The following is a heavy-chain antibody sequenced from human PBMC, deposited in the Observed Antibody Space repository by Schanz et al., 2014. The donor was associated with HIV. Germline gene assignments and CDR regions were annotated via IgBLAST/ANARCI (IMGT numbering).Heavy chain of an antibody. D-gene: IGHD4-17*01. CDR3: AKSRGDSWPYGMDV. CDR2: IYSGGST. V-gene: IGHV3-53*01. Sequence: EVQLVQSGGGLIQPGGSLRLSCAAAGFTVSSTYMSWVRQAPGKGLEWVSVIYSGGSTNYADSVKGRLTISRDNSENTLYLQMNSLRAEDTAVYYCAKSRGDSWPYGMDVWGQGTTVTVSS. CDR1: GFTVSSTY. J-gene: IGHJ6*02.